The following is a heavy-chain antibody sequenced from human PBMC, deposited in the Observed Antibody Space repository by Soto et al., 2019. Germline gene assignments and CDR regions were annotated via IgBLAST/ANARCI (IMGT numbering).Heavy chain of an antibody. J-gene: IGHJ6*02. Sequence: VQLVESGGGLVKPGGSLRLSCAASGFTFSSYSMNWVRQAPGKGLEWVSSISSSSSYIYYADSVKGRFTISRDNAKNSLYLQMNSLRAEDTAVYYCARRITIFGVVTQGYYYYGMDVWGQGTTVTVSS. V-gene: IGHV3-21*01. CDR2: ISSSSSYI. D-gene: IGHD3-3*01. CDR1: GFTFSSYS. CDR3: ARRITIFGVVTQGYYYYGMDV.